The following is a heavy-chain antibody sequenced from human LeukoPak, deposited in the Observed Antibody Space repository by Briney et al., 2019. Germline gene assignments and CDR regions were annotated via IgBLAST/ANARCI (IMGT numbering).Heavy chain of an antibody. J-gene: IGHJ4*02. CDR1: GFTFDDYA. D-gene: IGHD3-22*01. CDR3: AKDFFFSYYYDSSGYYGLFDY. CDR2: ISWNSGSI. Sequence: GGSLRLSCAASGFTFDDYAMHWVRRAPGKGLEWVSGISWNSGSIGYADSVKGRFTISRDNAKNSLYLQMNSLRAEDTALYYCAKDFFFSYYYDSSGYYGLFDYWGQGTLVTVSS. V-gene: IGHV3-9*01.